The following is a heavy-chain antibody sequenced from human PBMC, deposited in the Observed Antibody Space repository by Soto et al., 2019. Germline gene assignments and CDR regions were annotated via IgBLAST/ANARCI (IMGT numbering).Heavy chain of an antibody. Sequence: EVELVESGGGLAQPGRSLRLSCAASGFTFDEYAMHWVRQAPGKGLEWVSGISWNSGDIGYADSVKGRFTVSRDNAKNSLYLQMNSLRAEDTAVYYFTKDSIGGGFDHWGQGTLVTVSS. CDR1: GFTFDEYA. J-gene: IGHJ4*02. D-gene: IGHD3-10*01. CDR3: TKDSIGGGFDH. V-gene: IGHV3-9*01. CDR2: ISWNSGDI.